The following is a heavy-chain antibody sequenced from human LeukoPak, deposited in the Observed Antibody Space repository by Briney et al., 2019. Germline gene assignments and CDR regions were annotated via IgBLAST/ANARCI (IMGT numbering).Heavy chain of an antibody. D-gene: IGHD1-20*01. CDR3: AKGLNWNPHFDY. CDR2: IRYDGSNK. Sequence: GGSLRLSCAASGFTFSSYGMHWVRQAPGKGLEWVAFIRYDGSNKYYADSVKGRFTISRDNSKNTLYLQMNSLRAEDTAVYYCAKGLNWNPHFDYWGQGTLVTVSS. CDR1: GFTFSSYG. V-gene: IGHV3-30*02. J-gene: IGHJ4*02.